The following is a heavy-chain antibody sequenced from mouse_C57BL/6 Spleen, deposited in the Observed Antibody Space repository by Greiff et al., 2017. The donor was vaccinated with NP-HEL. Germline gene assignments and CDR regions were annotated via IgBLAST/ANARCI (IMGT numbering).Heavy chain of an antibody. CDR1: GYTFTNYW. V-gene: IGHV1-63*01. CDR2: IYPGGGYT. J-gene: IGHJ1*03. D-gene: IGHD1-1*01. Sequence: VQLQQSGAELVRPGTSVKMSCKASGYTFTNYWIGWATQRPGHGLEWIGDIYPGGGYTNYNEKFKGKATLTADNSSSTAYMQFRSLTSEDSAIYDSARHGSSPGYFGVWGTGTTVTVSS. CDR3: ARHGSSPGYFGV.